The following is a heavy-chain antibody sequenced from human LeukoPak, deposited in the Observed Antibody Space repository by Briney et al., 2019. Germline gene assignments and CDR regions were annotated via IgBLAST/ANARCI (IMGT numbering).Heavy chain of an antibody. V-gene: IGHV3-48*04. CDR3: ARVKSEGYYYDSSGYQPLGAFDI. J-gene: IGHJ3*02. Sequence: GGSLRLSCAASGFTFSSYSMNWVRQAPGKGLKWVSYISSSSSTIYYADSVKGRFTISRDNAKNSLYLQMNSLRAEDTAVYYCARVKSEGYYYDSSGYQPLGAFDIWGQGTMVTVSS. D-gene: IGHD3-22*01. CDR1: GFTFSSYS. CDR2: ISSSSSTI.